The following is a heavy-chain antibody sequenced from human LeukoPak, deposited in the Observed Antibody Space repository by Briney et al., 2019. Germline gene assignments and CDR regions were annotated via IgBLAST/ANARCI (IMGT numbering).Heavy chain of an antibody. CDR3: ARERDGYDYVWGSYRYGIDY. CDR1: GGSISSGSYY. V-gene: IGHV4-61*02. D-gene: IGHD3-16*02. CDR2: IYTSVST. J-gene: IGHJ4*02. Sequence: SETLSLTCTVSGGSISSGSYYWSWIRQPAGKGLEWIGRIYTSVSTNYNPSLKSRVTISVDTSKNQFSLKLSSVTAADTAVYYCARERDGYDYVWGSYRYGIDYWGQGTLVTVSS.